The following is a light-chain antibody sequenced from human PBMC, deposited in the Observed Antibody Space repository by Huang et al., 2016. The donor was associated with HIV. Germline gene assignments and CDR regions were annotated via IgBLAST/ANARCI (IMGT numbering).Light chain of an antibody. CDR1: QSVYSSSNSKDY. J-gene: IGKJ1*01. V-gene: IGKV4-1*01. CDR2: WAS. Sequence: DIIMTQSPDSLAVSLGERATLNCRSSQSVYSSSNSKDYMAWFQQKPGQPPRLLLFWASTSEAGVPDRFSGSGSGTHFTLTIANLESEDAAIYYCQQYYASPQTFGQGTRVEVK. CDR3: QQYYASPQT.